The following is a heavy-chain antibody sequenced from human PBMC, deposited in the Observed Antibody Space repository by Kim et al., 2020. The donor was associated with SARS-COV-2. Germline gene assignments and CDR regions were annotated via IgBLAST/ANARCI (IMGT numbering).Heavy chain of an antibody. V-gene: IGHV3-30*01. CDR3: ARVGGSYYRGYGLDY. Sequence: GSVKGRFTISRDNAKNTLYLQMNSLRAEDTAVYYCARVGGSYYRGYGLDYWGQGTLVTVSS. D-gene: IGHD1-26*01. J-gene: IGHJ4*02.